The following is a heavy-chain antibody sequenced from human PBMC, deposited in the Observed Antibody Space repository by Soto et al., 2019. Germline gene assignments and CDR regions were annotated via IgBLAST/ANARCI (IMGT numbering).Heavy chain of an antibody. CDR2: NNYSGST. D-gene: IGHD2-15*01. V-gene: IGHV4-31*03. Sequence: QVQLQEWGPGLLKPSQTLSLTCTVSGGSISSGGYYWCWMRQRPGKGLEWIGYNNYSGSTNHNPSLKSRVTISVDTSKNQFSLKLTSVTAADTAVYYCARDPRYCSGGSCNQHWGQGTLVTVSS. J-gene: IGHJ1*01. CDR1: GGSISSGGYY. CDR3: ARDPRYCSGGSCNQH.